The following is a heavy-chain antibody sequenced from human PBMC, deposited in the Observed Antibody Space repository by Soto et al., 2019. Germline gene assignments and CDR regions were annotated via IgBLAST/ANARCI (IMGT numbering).Heavy chain of an antibody. CDR1: GYTFTGYY. J-gene: IGHJ3*02. V-gene: IGHV1-2*04. Sequence: ASVKVSCKASGYTFTGYYMHWVRQAPGQGLEWMGWINPNSGGTSYAQKFQGWVTMTRDTSISTAYMELSRLRSDDTAVYYCARVVPAANDAFDIWGQGTMVTVSS. CDR3: ARVVPAANDAFDI. D-gene: IGHD2-2*01. CDR2: INPNSGGT.